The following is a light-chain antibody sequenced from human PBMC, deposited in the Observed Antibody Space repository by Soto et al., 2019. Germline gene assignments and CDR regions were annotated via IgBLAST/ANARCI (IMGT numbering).Light chain of an antibody. Sequence: EIVLTQSPATLSLSPGERATLSCRASQSVSSNLAWYQQKPGQAPRLLIYDASNRATGIPVRFSGSGSGTDFTLTISSLEPEDFDVYYCQQRRNWPLTFGGGTKVEIK. CDR3: QQRRNWPLT. J-gene: IGKJ4*01. V-gene: IGKV3-11*01. CDR1: QSVSSN. CDR2: DAS.